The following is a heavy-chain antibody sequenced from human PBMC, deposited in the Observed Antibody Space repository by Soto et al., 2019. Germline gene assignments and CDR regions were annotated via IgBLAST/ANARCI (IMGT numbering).Heavy chain of an antibody. CDR2: TYYRSKWYN. V-gene: IGHV6-1*01. CDR3: ARSMPDHTIFGVVIMGYYGMDV. J-gene: IGHJ6*02. Sequence: SPTLSLTCAISGDSVSSNSAAWNWIRQSPSRGLEWLGRTYYRSKWYNDYAVSVKSRITINPDTSKNQFSLQLNSVTPEDTAVYYCARSMPDHTIFGVVIMGYYGMDVWGQGTTVTVSS. D-gene: IGHD3-3*01. CDR1: GDSVSSNSAA.